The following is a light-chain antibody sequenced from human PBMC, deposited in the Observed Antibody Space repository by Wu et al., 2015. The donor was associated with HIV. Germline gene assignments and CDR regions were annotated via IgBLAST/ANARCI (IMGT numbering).Light chain of an antibody. CDR2: KAS. V-gene: IGKV1-5*03. Sequence: DIQMTQSPSTLSASVGDRVTITCRASQNIGPWLAWYQQKPGKAPKVLIYKASTLQSGVPSRFSGTGSGTEFTLTISGLQPDDFATYYCQQYKDYSRTFGQGTKVEI. CDR3: QQYKDYSRT. J-gene: IGKJ1*01. CDR1: QNIGPW.